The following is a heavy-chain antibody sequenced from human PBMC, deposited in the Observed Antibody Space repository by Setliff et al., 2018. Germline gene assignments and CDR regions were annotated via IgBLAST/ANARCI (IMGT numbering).Heavy chain of an antibody. Sequence: SETLSLTCALKGGAVSGFYWSWIRQTPGKDLEWIGEISHNGRVSSSPSLKSRVTISVDRAKNHFSLKLTSVTAADTAMYYCARSRYYDSSGNNYGLDYWGQGTLVTVSS. CDR2: ISHNGRV. J-gene: IGHJ4*02. V-gene: IGHV4-34*01. CDR3: ARSRYYDSSGNNYGLDY. D-gene: IGHD3-22*01. CDR1: GGAVSGFY.